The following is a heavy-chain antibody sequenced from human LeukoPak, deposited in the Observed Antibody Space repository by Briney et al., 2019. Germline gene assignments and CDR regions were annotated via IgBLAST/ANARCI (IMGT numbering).Heavy chain of an antibody. V-gene: IGHV3-23*01. J-gene: IGHJ4*02. CDR1: GFTFSSYG. CDR2: ISGSGGST. CDR3: AKTQGSGSYYNNY. Sequence: GGSLRLSCAASGFTFSSYGMSWVRQAPGKGLEWVSAISGSGGSTYYADSVKGRFTISRDNSKNTLYLQMNSLRAEDTAVYYCAKTQGSGSYYNNYWGQGTLVTVSS. D-gene: IGHD3-10*01.